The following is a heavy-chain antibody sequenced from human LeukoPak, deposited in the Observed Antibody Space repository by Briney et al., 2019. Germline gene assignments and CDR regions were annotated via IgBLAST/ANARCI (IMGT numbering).Heavy chain of an antibody. CDR3: AKGNGHYYYYMDV. J-gene: IGHJ6*03. CDR1: GFTFSSYG. D-gene: IGHD3-16*01. V-gene: IGHV3-33*06. Sequence: GGSLRLSCAASGFTFSSYGMHWVRQAPGKGLEWVAVIWYDGTNKYYADSVKGRFTISRDSSKNTLYLQMNSLRAEDTAVYYCAKGNGHYYYYMDVWGEGTTVTVSS. CDR2: IWYDGTNK.